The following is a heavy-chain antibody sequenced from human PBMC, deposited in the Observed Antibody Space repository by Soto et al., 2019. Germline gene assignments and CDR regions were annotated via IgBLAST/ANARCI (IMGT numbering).Heavy chain of an antibody. J-gene: IGHJ1*01. D-gene: IGHD2-15*01. CDR2: ISYDGSNK. CDR3: AKDGGCSGGSCYSYFQH. Sequence: AGGAPRLSFAASGFTFSNDGKHWGRPAPGQGLEWVAVISYDGSNKYYADSVKGRFTISRDNSKNTLYLQMNSLRAEDTAVYYCAKDGGCSGGSCYSYFQHWGQGTLVTVSS. V-gene: IGHV3-30*18. CDR1: GFTFSNDG.